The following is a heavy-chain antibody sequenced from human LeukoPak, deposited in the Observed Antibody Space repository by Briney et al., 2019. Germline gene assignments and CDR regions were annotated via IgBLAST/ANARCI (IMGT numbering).Heavy chain of an antibody. Sequence: SETLSLTCTVSGGSISSSSYYWGWIRQPPGTGLEWIGSIYYSGSTYYNPSLKSRVTISVDTSKNQFSLKLSSVTAADTAVYYCASRHDFFGAFVIWGQGTMVTVSS. CDR2: IYYSGST. J-gene: IGHJ3*02. CDR3: ASRHDFFGAFVI. V-gene: IGHV4-39*07. D-gene: IGHD3-3*01. CDR1: GGSISSSSYY.